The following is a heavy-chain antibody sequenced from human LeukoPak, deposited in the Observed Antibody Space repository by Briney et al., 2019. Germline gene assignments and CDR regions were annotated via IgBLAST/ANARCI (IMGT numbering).Heavy chain of an antibody. J-gene: IGHJ4*02. Sequence: GGSLRLSCAASGFTFSSYSMNWVRQAPGKGLEWVSYISSSSGTIYYADSVKGRFTISRDNAKNSLYLQMNSLRAEDTALYYCAKGKSMVRGVINPFDYWGQGTLVTVSS. CDR3: AKGKSMVRGVINPFDY. V-gene: IGHV3-48*01. CDR2: ISSSSGTI. CDR1: GFTFSSYS. D-gene: IGHD3-10*01.